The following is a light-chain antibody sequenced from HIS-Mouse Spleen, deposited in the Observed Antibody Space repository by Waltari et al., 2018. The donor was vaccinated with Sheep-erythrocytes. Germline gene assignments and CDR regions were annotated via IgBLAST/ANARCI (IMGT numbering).Light chain of an antibody. CDR3: QAWDSSTGVV. CDR1: SSDVGSYNL. Sequence: QSALTQPASVSGSPGQSITISCTGTSSDVGSYNLVSWYQQHPGKAPKLMIYEGSKRPSGVSNRFSGSKSGNTATLTIGGTQAMDEADYYCQAWDSSTGVVFGGGTKLTVL. V-gene: IGLV2-14*02. CDR2: EGS. J-gene: IGLJ2*01.